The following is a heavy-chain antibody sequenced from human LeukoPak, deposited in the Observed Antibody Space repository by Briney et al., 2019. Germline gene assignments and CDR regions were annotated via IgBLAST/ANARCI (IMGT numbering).Heavy chain of an antibody. CDR3: ARGGDDISTGWPY. V-gene: IGHV1-2*02. J-gene: IGHJ4*02. CDR1: GYTFTGYD. CDR2: INPDSGGT. Sequence: GASVKVSCKASGYTFTGYDMHWVRQAPGQGLEWMGWINPDSGGTNYAQKFQGRVTMTRDTSINTAYMDLSRLRSDDTAVYYCARGGDDISTGWPYWGQGTLVTVSS. D-gene: IGHD3-9*01.